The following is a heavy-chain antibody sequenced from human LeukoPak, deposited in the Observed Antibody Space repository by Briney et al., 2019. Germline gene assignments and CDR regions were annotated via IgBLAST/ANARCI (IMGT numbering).Heavy chain of an antibody. V-gene: IGHV3-48*01. J-gene: IGHJ4*02. Sequence: GGSLGLSCAASGFTFSSYSMNWVRQAPGKGLEWVSYISSSTSTIYYADSVKGRFTISRDNSKNTLYLQMNSLRAEDTAVYYCARDTDIVGATTPGDYWGQGTLVTVSS. CDR2: ISSSTSTI. D-gene: IGHD1-26*01. CDR1: GFTFSSYS. CDR3: ARDTDIVGATTPGDY.